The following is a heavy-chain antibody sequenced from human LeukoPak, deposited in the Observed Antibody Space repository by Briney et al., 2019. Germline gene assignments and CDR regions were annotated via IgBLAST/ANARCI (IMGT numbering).Heavy chain of an antibody. D-gene: IGHD3-10*01. CDR1: GFTFSSYA. V-gene: IGHV3-23*01. CDR3: ANEVLWFGELLDHYLDY. CDR2: ISGSGGST. J-gene: IGHJ4*02. Sequence: GGSLRPSCAASGFTFSSYAMSWVRQAPGKGLEWVSAISGSGGSTYYADSVKGRFTISRDNSKNTLYLQMNSLRAEDTAVYYCANEVLWFGELLDHYLDYWGQGTLVTVSS.